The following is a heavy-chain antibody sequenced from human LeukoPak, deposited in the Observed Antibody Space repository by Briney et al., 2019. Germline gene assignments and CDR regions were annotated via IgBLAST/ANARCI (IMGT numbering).Heavy chain of an antibody. V-gene: IGHV4-30-2*01. CDR2: IYDRGPA. CDR3: ARSRQASGLLSS. D-gene: IGHD3-10*01. J-gene: IGHJ5*02. CDR1: GGAITSGGYS. Sequence: SQTLSLTCTVSGGAITSGGYSWNWIRQPPGKGLEWIGCIYDRGPAYYNPSLKSRFTISVDRPKNQFFLNVTSLTAADTAVYYCARSRQASGLLSSWGQGTRVVVSS.